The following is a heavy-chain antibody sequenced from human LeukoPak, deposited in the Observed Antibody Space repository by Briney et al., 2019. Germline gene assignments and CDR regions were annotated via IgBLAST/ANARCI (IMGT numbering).Heavy chain of an antibody. V-gene: IGHV4-4*02. CDR2: IHHSGST. J-gene: IGHJ4*02. D-gene: IGHD5-12*01. Sequence: PSGTLSLTCAVSGGFISSSTNWWSWDRQPPGKGLEWIGEIHHSGSTNYSPSLKSRVTISVDKPKNQFSLKLTSVTAADTAVYYCARGLVDTGRSRFDYRGQGTLVTVSS. CDR1: GGFISSSTNW. CDR3: ARGLVDTGRSRFDY.